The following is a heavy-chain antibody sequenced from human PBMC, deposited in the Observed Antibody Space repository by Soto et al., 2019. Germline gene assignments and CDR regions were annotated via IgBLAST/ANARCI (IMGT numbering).Heavy chain of an antibody. D-gene: IGHD3-16*01. V-gene: IGHV4-34*01. CDR3: ARLKGMGGIGSYYYSYMDV. J-gene: IGHJ6*03. CDR2: INHSGST. Sequence: LSLTCAVYGGSFSGYYWSWIRQPPGKGLEWIGEINHSGSTNYNPSLKSRVTISVDTSKNQFSLKLSSVTAADTAVYYCARLKGMGGIGSYYYSYMDVWGKGTTVTVSS. CDR1: GGSFSGYY.